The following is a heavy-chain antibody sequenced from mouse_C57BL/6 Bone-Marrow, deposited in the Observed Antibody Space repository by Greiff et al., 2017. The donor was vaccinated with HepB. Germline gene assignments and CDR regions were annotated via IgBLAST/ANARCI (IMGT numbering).Heavy chain of an antibody. CDR3: ARIVTYDGYYEGAMDY. CDR1: GFSLTSYG. CDR2: IWSGGST. Sequence: VKLMESGPGLVQPSQSLSITCTVSGFSLTSYGVHWVRQSPGKGLEWLGVIWSGGSTDYNAAFISRLSISKDNSKSQVFFKMNSLQADDTAIYYCARIVTYDGYYEGAMDYWGQGTSVTVSS. J-gene: IGHJ4*01. D-gene: IGHD2-3*01. V-gene: IGHV2-2*01.